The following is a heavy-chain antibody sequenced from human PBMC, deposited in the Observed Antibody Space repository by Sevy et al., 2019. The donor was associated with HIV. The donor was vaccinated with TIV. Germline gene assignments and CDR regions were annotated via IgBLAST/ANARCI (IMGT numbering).Heavy chain of an antibody. CDR3: ARGKDTVVVVAATTNYFDY. V-gene: IGHV4-34*01. J-gene: IGHJ4*02. CDR1: GGSFSGYY. Sequence: SETLSLTCAVYGGSFSGYYWSWIRRPPGKGLEWIGASNHSGSTNDNPSLKSRVTISVDTSKNQFSLKLSSVTAADTAVYYCARGKDTVVVVAATTNYFDYWGQGTLVTVSS. D-gene: IGHD2-15*01. CDR2: SNHSGST.